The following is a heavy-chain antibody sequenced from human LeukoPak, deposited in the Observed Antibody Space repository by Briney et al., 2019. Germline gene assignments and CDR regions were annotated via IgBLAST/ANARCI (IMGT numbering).Heavy chain of an antibody. CDR3: ARVRYSSGNFDY. J-gene: IGHJ4*02. CDR1: GFTFSSYG. V-gene: IGHV3-30*03. Sequence: GGSLRLSCAASGFTFSSYGMHWVRQAPGKGLEWVAVISYDGSNKYYADSVKGRFTISRDNSKNTLYLQMNSLRAEDTAVYYCARVRYSSGNFDYWGQGTLVTVSS. D-gene: IGHD6-19*01. CDR2: ISYDGSNK.